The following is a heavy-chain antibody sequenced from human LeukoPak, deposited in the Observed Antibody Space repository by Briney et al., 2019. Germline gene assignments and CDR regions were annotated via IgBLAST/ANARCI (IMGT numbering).Heavy chain of an antibody. CDR2: IWYDGSNK. Sequence: PGGSLRLSCAASGFTFSSYGMHWVRQAPGKGLEWVAVIWYDGSNKYYADSVRGRVTISRDNSKNTLYLQMNSLRAEDTTVYYCARDSDTSLDVWGQGTTVTVSS. V-gene: IGHV3-33*01. CDR1: GFTFSSYG. J-gene: IGHJ6*02. D-gene: IGHD5-18*01. CDR3: ARDSDTSLDV.